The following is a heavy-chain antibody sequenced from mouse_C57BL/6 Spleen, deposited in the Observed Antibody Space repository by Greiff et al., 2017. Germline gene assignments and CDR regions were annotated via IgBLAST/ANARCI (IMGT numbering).Heavy chain of an antibody. CDR3: AREGDYGSSYEYFDV. Sequence: EVKLMESGGGLVKPGGSLKLSCAASGFTFSSYAMSWVRQTPEKRLEWVATISDGGSYTYYPDNVKGRFTISRDNAKNNLYLQMSHLKSEDTAMYYGAREGDYGSSYEYFDVWGTGTTVTVSS. CDR1: GFTFSSYA. D-gene: IGHD1-1*01. J-gene: IGHJ1*03. CDR2: ISDGGSYT. V-gene: IGHV5-4*01.